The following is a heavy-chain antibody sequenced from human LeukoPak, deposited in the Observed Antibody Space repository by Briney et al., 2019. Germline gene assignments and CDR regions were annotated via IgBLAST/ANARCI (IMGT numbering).Heavy chain of an antibody. J-gene: IGHJ4*02. CDR2: IWPDGSYK. V-gene: IGHV3-33*01. CDR1: GYTFSIYG. D-gene: IGHD3-16*01. Sequence: GGSLRLSCATSGYTFSIYGIHWVRQALGKGLEWVAAIWPDGSYKYYADSVKGRFTISRDNSKNTVYLQMNTLRDEDTAVYYCARTVGPFDYWGQGTLVTVSS. CDR3: ARTVGPFDY.